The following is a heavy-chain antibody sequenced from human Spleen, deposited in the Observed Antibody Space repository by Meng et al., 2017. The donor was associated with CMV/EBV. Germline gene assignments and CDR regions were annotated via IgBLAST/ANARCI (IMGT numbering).Heavy chain of an antibody. CDR3: ARIVAGSSMDV. D-gene: IGHD6-19*01. J-gene: IGHJ6*02. CDR2: IYPGDSDT. V-gene: IGHV5-51*01. CDR1: GYSFSNYW. Sequence: KVSCKGSGYSFSNYWIGWVRQMPGKGLEWMGIIYPGDSDTRYSPSFDGQVTISADKSITTAYLQWSGLKASDTAMYYCARIVAGSSMDVWGQGTTVTVSS.